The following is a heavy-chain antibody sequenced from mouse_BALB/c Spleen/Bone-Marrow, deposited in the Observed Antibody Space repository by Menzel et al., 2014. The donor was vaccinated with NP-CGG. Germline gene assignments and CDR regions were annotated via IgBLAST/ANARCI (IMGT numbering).Heavy chain of an antibody. CDR1: GFTFSDYY. V-gene: IGHV5-12*02. D-gene: IGHD2-4*01. Sequence: EVQLVESGGGLVQPGGSLKLSCATSGFTFSDYYMYWVRQTPEKRLEGVAYISNGGGSTYYPDTVKGRFTISRDNAKNTLYLQMSRLKSEDTAMYYCARHSDYDYFDYWGQGTTLTVSS. CDR2: ISNGGGST. CDR3: ARHSDYDYFDY. J-gene: IGHJ2*01.